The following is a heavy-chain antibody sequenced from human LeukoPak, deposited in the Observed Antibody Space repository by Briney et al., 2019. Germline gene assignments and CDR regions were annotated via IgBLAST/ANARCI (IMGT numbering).Heavy chain of an antibody. V-gene: IGHV4-34*01. Sequence: PSETLSLTCAVYGGSSSGYYWSWIRQPPGKGLEWIGEINHSGSTNYNPSLKSRVTISVDTSKNQFSLKLSSVTAADTAVYYCARGATPTDIVVVPAAAGPAYYFDYWGQGTLVTVSS. J-gene: IGHJ4*02. CDR1: GGSSSGYY. CDR2: INHSGST. D-gene: IGHD2-2*01. CDR3: ARGATPTDIVVVPAAAGPAYYFDY.